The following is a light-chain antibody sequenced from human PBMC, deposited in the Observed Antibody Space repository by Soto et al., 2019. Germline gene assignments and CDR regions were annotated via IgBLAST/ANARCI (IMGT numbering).Light chain of an antibody. J-gene: IGKJ1*01. V-gene: IGKV3-11*01. CDR1: QSVSNY. Sequence: EIVLTQSPATLSLSPGEKATLSCWASQSVSNYFVWYQQKPGQAPRLLIYDASKRATGIPARFSGSGSGTDFTLTITSLETEDFAAYYCQQRSIWPWTFGQGTKVDI. CDR3: QQRSIWPWT. CDR2: DAS.